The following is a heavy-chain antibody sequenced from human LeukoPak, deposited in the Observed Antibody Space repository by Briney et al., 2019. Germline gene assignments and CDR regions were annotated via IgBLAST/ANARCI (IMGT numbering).Heavy chain of an antibody. CDR3: ARAKCGITMVRGVITYYYGMDV. CDR2: INHSGST. V-gene: IGHV4-34*01. CDR1: GGSFSGYY. D-gene: IGHD3-10*01. J-gene: IGHJ6*02. Sequence: SETLSLTCAVYGGSFSGYYWSWIRQPPGKGLEWIGEINHSGSTNYNPSLKSRVTISVDTSENQFSLKLSSVTAADTAVYYCARAKCGITMVRGVITYYYGMDVWGQGTTVTVSS.